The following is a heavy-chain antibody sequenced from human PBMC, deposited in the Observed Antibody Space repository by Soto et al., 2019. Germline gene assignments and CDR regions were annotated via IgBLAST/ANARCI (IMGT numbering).Heavy chain of an antibody. Sequence: GGSLRLSCAASGFTFSNAWMSWVRQAPGKGLEWVGRIKSKTDGGTTDYAAPVKGRFTISRDDSKNTLYLQMNSLKTEDTAVYYCTTGQLLRYFDWLSTRDAFDIWGQGTMVTVSS. V-gene: IGHV3-15*01. CDR1: GFTFSNAW. D-gene: IGHD3-9*01. J-gene: IGHJ3*02. CDR3: TTGQLLRYFDWLSTRDAFDI. CDR2: IKSKTDGGTT.